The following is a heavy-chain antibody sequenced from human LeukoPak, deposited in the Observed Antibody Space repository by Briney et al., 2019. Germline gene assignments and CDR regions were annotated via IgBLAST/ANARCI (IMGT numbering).Heavy chain of an antibody. V-gene: IGHV4-61*02. CDR3: ASQRYSGSYSDAFDI. CDR1: GGSISSGSYY. J-gene: IGHJ3*02. CDR2: IYTSGST. Sequence: SETLSLTCTVSGGSISSGSYYWSWIRQPAGKGLEWIGRIYTSGSTNYNPSLKSRVTISVDTSKNQFSLKLSSVTAADTAVYYCASQRYSGSYSDAFDIWGQGTMVTVSS. D-gene: IGHD1-26*01.